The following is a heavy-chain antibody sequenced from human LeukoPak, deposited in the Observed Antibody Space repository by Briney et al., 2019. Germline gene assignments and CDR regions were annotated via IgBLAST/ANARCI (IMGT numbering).Heavy chain of an antibody. CDR3: ARAPIVVVPAAVDPHDAFDI. CDR2: INHSGST. D-gene: IGHD2-2*01. V-gene: IGHV4-34*01. Sequence: SETLSLTCAVYGGSFSGYYWSWIRQPPGKGLEWTGEINHSGSTNYNPSLKSRVTISVDTSKNQFSLKLSSVTAADTAVYYCARAPIVVVPAAVDPHDAFDIWGQGTMVTVSS. CDR1: GGSFSGYY. J-gene: IGHJ3*02.